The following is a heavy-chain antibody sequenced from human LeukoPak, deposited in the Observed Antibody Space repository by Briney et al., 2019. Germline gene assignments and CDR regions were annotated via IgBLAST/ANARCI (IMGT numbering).Heavy chain of an antibody. CDR2: IYYTGTT. CDR3: AQGGGLPQRSGFGP. Sequence: SETLSLTCTVSGGSISSSTYYWAWIRQPPGEGLESIANIYYTGTTYYNPSLKSRVTISVDASKNQFSLRLSSVTAADTAVYYCAQGGGLPQRSGFGPWGQGTLVTVSS. V-gene: IGHV4-39*01. J-gene: IGHJ5*02. CDR1: GGSISSSTYY. D-gene: IGHD3-16*01.